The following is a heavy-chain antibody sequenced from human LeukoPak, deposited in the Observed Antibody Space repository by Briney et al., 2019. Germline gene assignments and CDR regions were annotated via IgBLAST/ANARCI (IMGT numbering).Heavy chain of an antibody. CDR2: IYSGGST. V-gene: IGHV3-66*02. J-gene: IGHJ6*03. Sequence: GGSLRLSCAASGFTVSSNYMSWVRQAPGKGLEWVSVIYSGGSTYYADSVKGRFTISRDNSKNTLYLQMNSLRAEDTAVYYCASERGYYCYMDVWGKGTTVTVSS. CDR1: GFTVSSNY. CDR3: ASERGYYCYMDV.